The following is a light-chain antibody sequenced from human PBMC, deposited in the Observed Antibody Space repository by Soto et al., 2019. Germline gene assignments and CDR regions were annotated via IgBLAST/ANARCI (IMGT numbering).Light chain of an antibody. CDR2: GAS. J-gene: IGKJ4*01. CDR1: QDVNIY. CDR3: QQYGNWPLT. Sequence: EIVMTQSPATLSVSLGERATLSCRASQDVNIYLAWYQQKPGQAPRLLISGASTRATGIPARFSGSGSGTEFTLTISSLQSEDVAVYYCQQYGNWPLTFGGGTNVEIK. V-gene: IGKV3D-15*01.